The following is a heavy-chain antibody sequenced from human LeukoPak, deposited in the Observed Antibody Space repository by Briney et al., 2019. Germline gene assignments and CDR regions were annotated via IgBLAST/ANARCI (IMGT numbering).Heavy chain of an antibody. D-gene: IGHD3-22*01. CDR1: GFTFSGYT. CDR3: AKGKYYYDTPATIFDY. Sequence: GVSLTLTCAASGFTFSGYTMSWLRQAPGKGLEWFSAISDSGTSTYYADSVKGRFTISRDNSKNTLYLQMNSLRAEDTAVYYCAKGKYYYDTPATIFDYWGQGTLVTVSS. J-gene: IGHJ4*02. CDR2: ISDSGTST. V-gene: IGHV3-23*01.